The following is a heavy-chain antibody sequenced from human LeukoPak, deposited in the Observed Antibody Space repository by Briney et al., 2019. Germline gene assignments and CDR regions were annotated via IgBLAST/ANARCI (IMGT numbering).Heavy chain of an antibody. J-gene: IGHJ4*02. CDR1: GESSFSSYY. CDR3: SRRVVGNDY. V-gene: IGHV4-34*01. Sequence: SETLSLTCAVYGESSFSSYYWSWIRQTPGGALEWIGEINHSGYTNYNPSLKSRVTLSIDTSKNQFSLRLNSVTAADTAVYYCSRRVVGNDYWGQGTLVTVSS. CDR2: INHSGYT. D-gene: IGHD3-3*01.